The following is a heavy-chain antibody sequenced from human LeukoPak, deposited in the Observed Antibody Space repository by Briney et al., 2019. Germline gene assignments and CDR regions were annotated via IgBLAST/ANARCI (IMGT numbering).Heavy chain of an antibody. Sequence: GGSLRLSCAASGFTFSTYGMHWVRQAPGKGLEWVAVISYEGSIKYYADSVKGRFTISRDNSKNTLYLQMDSLRPEDTAVYYCANYKAPTVTLFDYWGQGTLVTVS. CDR1: GFTFSTYG. CDR2: ISYEGSIK. CDR3: ANYKAPTVTLFDY. D-gene: IGHD4-17*01. J-gene: IGHJ4*02. V-gene: IGHV3-30*18.